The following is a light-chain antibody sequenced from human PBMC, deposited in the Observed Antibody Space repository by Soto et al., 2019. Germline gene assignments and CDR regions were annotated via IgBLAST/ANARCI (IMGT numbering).Light chain of an antibody. CDR3: QQHNQWPIT. J-gene: IGKJ5*01. V-gene: IGKV3D-15*01. Sequence: EILLTQSPATLSLSPGERSTLSCRASPSVTNFLAWYQQKPGQAPRLLIYGASSRATGIPDRFSGSGSGTEFTLTINSLQSEDSAVYYCQQHNQWPITFGQGTRLEI. CDR1: PSVTNF. CDR2: GAS.